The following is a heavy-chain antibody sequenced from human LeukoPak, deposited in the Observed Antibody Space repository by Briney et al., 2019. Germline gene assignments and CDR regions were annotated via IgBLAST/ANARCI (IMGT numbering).Heavy chain of an antibody. CDR3: ASLHGYGSGRP. J-gene: IGHJ5*02. V-gene: IGHV4-59*08. CDR2: IYYTGST. D-gene: IGHD3-10*01. Sequence: KASETLSLTCTVSGGSISSYYWSWIRQPPGKGLDWIGYIYYTGSTYSNPSLKSRVTISVDTSKNQFSLKLSSVTAADTAVYYCASLHGYGSGRPWGQGTLVTVSS. CDR1: GGSISSYY.